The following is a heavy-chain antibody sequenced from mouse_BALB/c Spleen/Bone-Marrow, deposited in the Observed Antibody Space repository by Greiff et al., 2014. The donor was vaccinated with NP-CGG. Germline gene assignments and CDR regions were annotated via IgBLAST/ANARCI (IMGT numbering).Heavy chain of an antibody. V-gene: IGHV1-63*01. CDR2: IYPGSGNT. CDR3: TRRRSLDY. Sequence: QVQLQQSGTELVRPGTSVEISCKASGYAFTNYWLGWVKQRPGHGLEWIGDIYPGSGNTYYNEKFKGKVTLTADKSSSTAYMQLSGLTSEDSAVYFCTRRRSLDYWGQGTTLTVSS. J-gene: IGHJ2*01. CDR1: GYAFTNYW.